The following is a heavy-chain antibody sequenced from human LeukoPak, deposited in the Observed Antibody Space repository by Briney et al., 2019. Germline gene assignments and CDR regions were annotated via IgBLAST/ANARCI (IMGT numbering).Heavy chain of an antibody. J-gene: IGHJ4*02. CDR1: GYSISSGYY. D-gene: IGHD3-9*01. V-gene: IGHV4-38-2*02. CDR3: ARDIRYFDWVLDY. CDR2: IYHSGTT. Sequence: SETLSLTCTVSGYSISSGYYWGWIRQPPGKGLEWIGSIYHSGTTYYNPSLKSRVTISVDTSKNQFSLKLSSVTAADTAVYYSARDIRYFDWVLDYWGQGTLVTVSS.